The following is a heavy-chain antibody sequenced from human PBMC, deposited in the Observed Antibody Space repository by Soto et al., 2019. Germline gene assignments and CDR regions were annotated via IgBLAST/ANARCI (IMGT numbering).Heavy chain of an antibody. CDR1: GFLLSVSA. V-gene: IGHV3-73*01. CDR2: ISNKANTYAT. CDR3: TRLEYDVDV. Sequence: PGGSLRLSCEASGFLLSVSAVHWVRQASGKGLEWVGRISNKANTYATAYAASVKGRFTVSRDDSKNTAYLQMNSLKTEDSAVYYCTRLEYDVDVWGQGTTVTVSS. J-gene: IGHJ6*02.